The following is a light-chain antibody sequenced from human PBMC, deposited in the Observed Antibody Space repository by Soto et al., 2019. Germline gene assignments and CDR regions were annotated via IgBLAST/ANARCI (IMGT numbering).Light chain of an antibody. CDR2: AAS. CDR3: LQDYNYPRT. Sequence: AIQMTQSPSSLSASVGDRVTITCRASQGSRNVLGWYQQKPGKAPNLLIYAASNLESGVPSRFSGSGSGPDFTLTISSLQPEDFATYYCLQDYNYPRTFGQGTKVEIK. J-gene: IGKJ1*01. CDR1: QGSRNV. V-gene: IGKV1-6*01.